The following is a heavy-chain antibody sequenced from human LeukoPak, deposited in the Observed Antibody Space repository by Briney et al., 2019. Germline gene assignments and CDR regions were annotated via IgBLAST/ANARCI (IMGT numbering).Heavy chain of an antibody. Sequence: ASETLSLTCTVSGGSISSYYWSWIRQPAGKGLEWIGRIYTSGSTNYNPSLKSRVTMSVDTSKNQFSLKLSSVTAADTAVYYCARDHRVPNPLYNWFDPWGQGTLVTVSS. CDR3: ARDHRVPNPLYNWFDP. CDR2: IYTSGST. V-gene: IGHV4-4*07. J-gene: IGHJ5*02. D-gene: IGHD1-1*01. CDR1: GGSISSYY.